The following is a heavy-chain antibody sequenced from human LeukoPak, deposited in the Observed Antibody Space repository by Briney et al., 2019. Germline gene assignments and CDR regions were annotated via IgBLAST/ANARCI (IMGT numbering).Heavy chain of an antibody. Sequence: GGSLRPSCAASGFTFSSYGMHWVRQAPGKGLEWVAVISYDGSNKYYADSVKGRFTISRDNSKNTLYLQMNSLRAEDTAVYYCAKGGVGATTYSDYWGQGTLVTVSS. CDR3: AKGGVGATTYSDY. CDR1: GFTFSSYG. V-gene: IGHV3-30*18. CDR2: ISYDGSNK. D-gene: IGHD1-26*01. J-gene: IGHJ4*02.